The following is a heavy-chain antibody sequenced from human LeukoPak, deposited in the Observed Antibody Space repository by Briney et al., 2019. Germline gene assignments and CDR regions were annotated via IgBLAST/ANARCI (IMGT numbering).Heavy chain of an antibody. V-gene: IGHV4-38-2*02. CDR1: GDSISSYY. J-gene: IGHJ6*03. CDR3: ARYGSEDTAMVYYYYYMDV. D-gene: IGHD5-18*01. Sequence: PSETLSLTCTVSGDSISSYYWGWIRRPPGKGLEWSGSIYHSGSTYYNPSLKSRVTISVDTSKNQFSLKLSSVTAADTAVYYCARYGSEDTAMVYYYYYMDVWGKGTTVTVSS. CDR2: IYHSGST.